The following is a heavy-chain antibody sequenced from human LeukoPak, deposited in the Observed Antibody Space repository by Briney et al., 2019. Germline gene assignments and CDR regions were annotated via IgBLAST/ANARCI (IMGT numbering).Heavy chain of an antibody. Sequence: SVKVSCKASGGTFSSYAISWVRQAPGQGLEWMGGIIPIFGTANYAQKFQGRVTITADESTSTAYMELSSLRSEDTAVYYCARESRDYYDSSGYSRWFDPWGQGTLVTVSS. V-gene: IGHV1-69*13. CDR1: GGTFSSYA. CDR3: ARESRDYYDSSGYSRWFDP. D-gene: IGHD3-22*01. CDR2: IIPIFGTA. J-gene: IGHJ5*02.